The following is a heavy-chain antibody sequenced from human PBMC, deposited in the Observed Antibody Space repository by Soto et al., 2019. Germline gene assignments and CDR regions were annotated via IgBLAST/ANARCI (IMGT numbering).Heavy chain of an antibody. Sequence: QVHLVQSGAEVKKPGASVKVSCKGSGYIFTTYGITCVRQAPGQGLEWMGWISAHNGNTNYAQKLQGRVTVTRDTSTSTAYMELSNLSSDDTAVYYCARGRYGDYWGQGALVTVSS. CDR3: ARGRYGDY. CDR2: ISAHNGNT. V-gene: IGHV1-18*01. CDR1: GYIFTTYG. J-gene: IGHJ4*02. D-gene: IGHD1-1*01.